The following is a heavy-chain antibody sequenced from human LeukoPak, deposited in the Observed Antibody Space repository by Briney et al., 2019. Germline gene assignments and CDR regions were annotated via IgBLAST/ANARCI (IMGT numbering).Heavy chain of an antibody. V-gene: IGHV3-48*04. CDR2: ISSSSNTI. CDR3: ASGQNCSGGSCHPFDY. Sequence: GGSLRLSCAASGFTFSSYSMTWVRQAPGKGLEWVSYISSSSNTIKYADSVKGRFAISRDNAKNSLYLQLDSLRAEDTAVYYCASGQNCSGGSCHPFDYWGQGTLVTVSS. CDR1: GFTFSSYS. D-gene: IGHD2-15*01. J-gene: IGHJ4*02.